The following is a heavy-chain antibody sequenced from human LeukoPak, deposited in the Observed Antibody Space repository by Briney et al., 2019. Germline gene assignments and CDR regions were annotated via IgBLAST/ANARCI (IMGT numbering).Heavy chain of an antibody. CDR2: IYTSGST. CDR3: ARADRITGTDFDY. J-gene: IGHJ4*02. Sequence: SETLSLTCTVSGGSISSGSYYWGWIRQPGGKGLEWIERIYTSGSTNYNPSPKSRVTISVDTSKNQFSLKLSSVTAADTAVYYCARADRITGTDFDYWGQGTLVTVSS. V-gene: IGHV4-61*02. CDR1: GGSISSGSYY. D-gene: IGHD1-20*01.